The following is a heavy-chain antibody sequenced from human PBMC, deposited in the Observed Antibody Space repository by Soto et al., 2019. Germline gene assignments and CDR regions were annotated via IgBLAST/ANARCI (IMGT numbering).Heavy chain of an antibody. CDR1: GYSFTSYW. D-gene: IGHD6-13*01. Sequence: HGESLKISCKGSGYSFTSYWISWVRQMPGKGLEWMGRIDPSDSYTNYSPSFQGHVTISADKSISTAYLQWSSLKASDTAMYYCASSIAAAGMGDYYGMDVWGQGTTVTVSS. V-gene: IGHV5-10-1*01. J-gene: IGHJ6*02. CDR2: IDPSDSYT. CDR3: ASSIAAAGMGDYYGMDV.